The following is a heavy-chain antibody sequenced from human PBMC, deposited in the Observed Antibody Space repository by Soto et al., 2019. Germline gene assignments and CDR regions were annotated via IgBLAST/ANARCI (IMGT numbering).Heavy chain of an antibody. CDR3: AYSTGWYRHDV. CDR2: IFHSGDT. J-gene: IGHJ3*01. D-gene: IGHD6-19*01. CDR1: GDSISNSRW. V-gene: IGHV4-4*02. Sequence: QVQLQESGPGLVKPSGTLSLTCAVSGDSISNSRWWTWDRQPPGKGLEWIGDIFHSGDTNYNPSLKSRVFISVDKSQNQFSLKVSSVTAADTAVYYCAYSTGWYRHDVWGQGTVVTVSS.